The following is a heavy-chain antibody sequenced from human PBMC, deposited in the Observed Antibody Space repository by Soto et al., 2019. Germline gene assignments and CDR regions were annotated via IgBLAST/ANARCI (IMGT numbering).Heavy chain of an antibody. CDR3: APRPPPLVTPAHFDS. CDR1: GFSLSTSGVG. Sequence: QITLKESGPTLVKPTQTLTLTCTFSGFSLSTSGVGVGWIRQPPGKALEWLALIYWDDDKRYSPSLKSRLTTTKTPSKNRVVLTMTNMAPVDTATYYCAPRPPPLVTPAHFDSWGQGTLVTVSS. V-gene: IGHV2-5*02. CDR2: IYWDDDK. J-gene: IGHJ4*02. D-gene: IGHD2-15*01.